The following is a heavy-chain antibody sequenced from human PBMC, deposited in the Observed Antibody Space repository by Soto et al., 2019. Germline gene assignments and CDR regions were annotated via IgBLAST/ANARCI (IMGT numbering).Heavy chain of an antibody. V-gene: IGHV1-2*02. D-gene: IGHD6-13*01. J-gene: IGHJ6*02. CDR3: ARDVGVAAAGTGPFTRGMDV. CDR1: GYTFTGYY. CDR2: INPNSGGT. Sequence: GASVKVSCKASGYTFTGYYMHWVRQAPGQGLEWMGWINPNSGGTNYAQKFQGRVTMTRDTSISTAYMEMSRLRSDDTAVYYCARDVGVAAAGTGPFTRGMDVWGQGTTVTVSS.